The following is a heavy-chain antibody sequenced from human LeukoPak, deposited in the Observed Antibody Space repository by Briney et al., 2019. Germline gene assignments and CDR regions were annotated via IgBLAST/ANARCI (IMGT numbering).Heavy chain of an antibody. CDR1: GGSTSSSNYY. CDR3: ARLGAGPTYYDFWSGYSSFYFDY. Sequence: SETLSLTCTVSGGSTSSSNYYWGWIRRPPGKGLEWIGGIHYSGNTYYNPSLKSRVTISVDTSKNQFSLKLSSVTAADTAVYYCARLGAGPTYYDFWSGYSSFYFDYWGQGTLVTVSS. V-gene: IGHV4-39*01. CDR2: IHYSGNT. J-gene: IGHJ4*02. D-gene: IGHD3-3*01.